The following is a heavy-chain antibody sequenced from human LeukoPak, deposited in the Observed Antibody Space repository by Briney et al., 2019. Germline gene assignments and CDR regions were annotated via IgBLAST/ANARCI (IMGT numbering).Heavy chain of an antibody. CDR1: GYTFTGYY. Sequence: EASVKVSCKASGYTFTGYYMHWVRQAPGQGLEWMGVINPRGTSTIYAEKFQGRVILTRDMSSTTDYMELSSLKSDDTAVYYCARDNSMDERGWWFDPWGQGTLVTVSS. D-gene: IGHD4-23*01. J-gene: IGHJ5*02. CDR3: ARDNSMDERGWWFDP. V-gene: IGHV1-46*01. CDR2: INPRGTST.